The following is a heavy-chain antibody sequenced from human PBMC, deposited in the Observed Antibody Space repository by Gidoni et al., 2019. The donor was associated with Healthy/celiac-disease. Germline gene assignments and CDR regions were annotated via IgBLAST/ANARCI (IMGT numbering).Heavy chain of an antibody. Sequence: EVQLVESGGGLVQPGGSLRLSCAASGFTFSRYSMTWVRQAPGKGLEWVSYISSSSSTIYYADSVKGRFTISRDNAKNSLYLKMNSLRAEDTAVYYCARDKIVVVPAANYYYGMDVWGQGTTVTVSS. V-gene: IGHV3-48*01. J-gene: IGHJ6*02. D-gene: IGHD2-2*01. CDR3: ARDKIVVVPAANYYYGMDV. CDR1: GFTFSRYS. CDR2: ISSSSSTI.